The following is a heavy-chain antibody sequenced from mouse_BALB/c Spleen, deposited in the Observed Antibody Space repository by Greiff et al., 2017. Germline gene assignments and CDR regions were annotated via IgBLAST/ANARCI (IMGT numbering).Heavy chain of an antibody. CDR3: ARWGDYYYGSSSYFDY. Sequence: EVQLVESGGGLVQPGGSRKLSCAASGFTFSSFGMHWVRQAPEKGLEWVAYISSGSSTIYYADTVKGRFTISRDNPKNTLFLQMTSLRSEDTAMYYCARWGDYYYGSSSYFDYWGQGTTLTVSS. CDR2: ISSGSSTI. V-gene: IGHV5-17*02. D-gene: IGHD1-1*01. J-gene: IGHJ2*01. CDR1: GFTFSSFG.